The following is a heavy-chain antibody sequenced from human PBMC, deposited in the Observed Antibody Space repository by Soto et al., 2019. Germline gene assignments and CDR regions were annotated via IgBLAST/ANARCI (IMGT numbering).Heavy chain of an antibody. J-gene: IGHJ5*02. CDR3: ARGYYYGSGSSPNWFDP. Sequence: SVKVSCKASGGTFSIYAISWVRQAPGQGLEWMGGIIPIFGTANYARKFQGRVTITADESTSTAYMELSSLRSEDTAVYYCARGYYYGSGSSPNWFDPWGQGTLVTVSS. CDR2: IIPIFGTA. D-gene: IGHD3-10*01. CDR1: GGTFSIYA. V-gene: IGHV1-69*13.